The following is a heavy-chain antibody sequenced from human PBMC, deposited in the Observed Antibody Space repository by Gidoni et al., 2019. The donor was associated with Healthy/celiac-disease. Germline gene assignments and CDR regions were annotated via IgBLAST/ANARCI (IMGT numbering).Heavy chain of an antibody. D-gene: IGHD5-12*01. J-gene: IGHJ4*02. CDR2: IYHSGST. V-gene: IGHV4-30-2*01. Sequence: QLQLQESGSGLVKPSQTLSLTCAVSGGSISRGGYSWSWIRQPPGKGLEWIGYIYHSGSTYYNPSLKSRVTISVDRSKNQFSLKLSSVTAADTAVYYCARGLSEMATTLFDYWGQGTLVTVSS. CDR1: GGSISRGGYS. CDR3: ARGLSEMATTLFDY.